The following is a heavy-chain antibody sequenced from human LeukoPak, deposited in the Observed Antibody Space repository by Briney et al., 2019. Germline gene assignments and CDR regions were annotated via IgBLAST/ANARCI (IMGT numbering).Heavy chain of an antibody. CDR2: ITSSGSTI. CDR3: VREGPPQSSLYYFDY. CDR1: GFTFSSYE. J-gene: IGHJ4*02. Sequence: PGGSLRLSCAASGFTFSSYEMNWVRQAPGKGLEWVSYITSSGSTIYYADSVKGRFTISRDNAKNSLYLQMNSLTAEDTAVYYCVREGPPQSSLYYFDYWGQGTLVTVSS. V-gene: IGHV3-48*03. D-gene: IGHD4-11*01.